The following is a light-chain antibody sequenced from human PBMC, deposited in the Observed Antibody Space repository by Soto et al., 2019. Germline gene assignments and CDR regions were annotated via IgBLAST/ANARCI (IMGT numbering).Light chain of an antibody. J-gene: IGKJ4*01. Sequence: DIRMTTSPSSVSASLGDRVTITCRALQYIGTSLSWYQQRPGEAPKLRIYGADRLHVGVPSRFTASGSGTDFTLTITSLQPEDFGICFCQQTHDLPRTFGLGTKVEF. V-gene: IGKV1-12*01. CDR1: QYIGTS. CDR2: GAD. CDR3: QQTHDLPRT.